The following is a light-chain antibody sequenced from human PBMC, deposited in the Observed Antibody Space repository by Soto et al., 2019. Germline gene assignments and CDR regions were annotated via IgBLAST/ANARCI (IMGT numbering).Light chain of an antibody. CDR1: QDISNF. J-gene: IGKJ3*01. V-gene: IGKV1-9*01. CDR3: QVVNTYLGWIT. Sequence: IQLTQSPSSLSASVGDRVIITCRASQDISNFLAWYQQKPGKAPQLLIYAASTLQTGVPSRFSGSGSGTDFTLTISSLQPEDFATYYRQVVNTYLGWITFGPGTKVDV. CDR2: AAS.